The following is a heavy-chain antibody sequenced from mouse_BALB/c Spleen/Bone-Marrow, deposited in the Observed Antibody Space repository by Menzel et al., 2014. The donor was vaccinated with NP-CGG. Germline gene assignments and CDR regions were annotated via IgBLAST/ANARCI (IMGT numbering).Heavy chain of an antibody. CDR2: INPDSNTI. CDR1: GFDFSRYW. Sequence: VQLQQSGGGLVQPGGSLKLSCAASGFDFSRYWMSWVRQAPGKGLEWIGEINPDSNTINYTPSLRDKFIISRDNAKNTLYLQMSKVRSEDTALYYCARLGYYGSFAYWGQGTLVTVSA. V-gene: IGHV4-1*02. CDR3: ARLGYYGSFAY. D-gene: IGHD1-2*01. J-gene: IGHJ3*01.